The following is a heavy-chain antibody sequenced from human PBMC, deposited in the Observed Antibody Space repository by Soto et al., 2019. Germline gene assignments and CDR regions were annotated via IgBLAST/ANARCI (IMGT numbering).Heavy chain of an antibody. J-gene: IGHJ5*02. V-gene: IGHV1-46*01. CDR2: INPHGGST. Sequence: ASVKVYCKAPRDTFTSYYINWVRQAPGQGLEWMGVINPHGGSTAYAQKFKGRVTLTRDTSASTVYMEVSSLTSEDTAMYYCARSSGGNFGIIIEGTNCFAPWGQGTLVTVS. CDR3: ARSSGGNFGIIIEGTNCFAP. CDR1: RDTFTSYY. D-gene: IGHD1-26*01.